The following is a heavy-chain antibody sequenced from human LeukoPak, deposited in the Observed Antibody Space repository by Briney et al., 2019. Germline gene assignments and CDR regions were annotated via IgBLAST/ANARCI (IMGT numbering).Heavy chain of an antibody. Sequence: TETLSLTYTVSGGSISSTSYYWGWIRQPPGKGLEWIGSIYYSGGTYYNPSLKSRVTISVDTSKNQFSLNLSSVTAADTAVYYCAGRHTVTVDYWGQGTLVTVSS. V-gene: IGHV4-39*01. CDR1: GGSISSTSYY. D-gene: IGHD4-11*01. CDR3: AGRHTVTVDY. J-gene: IGHJ4*02. CDR2: IYYSGGT.